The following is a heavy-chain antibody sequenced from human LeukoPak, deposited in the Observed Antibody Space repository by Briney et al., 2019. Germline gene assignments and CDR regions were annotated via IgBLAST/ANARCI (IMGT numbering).Heavy chain of an antibody. Sequence: ASVKVSCKASGYTFTSYYIHWVRQAPGQGLEWMGWINPNSGGTNYAQKFQGRVTMTRDTSISTAYMELSRLRSDDTAVYYCARAGSIAAVGYFQHWGQGTLVTVSS. V-gene: IGHV1-2*02. J-gene: IGHJ1*01. CDR1: GYTFTSYY. D-gene: IGHD6-13*01. CDR3: ARAGSIAAVGYFQH. CDR2: INPNSGGT.